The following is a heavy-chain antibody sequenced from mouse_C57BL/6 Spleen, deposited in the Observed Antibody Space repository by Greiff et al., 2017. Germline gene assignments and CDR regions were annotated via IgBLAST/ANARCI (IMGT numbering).Heavy chain of an antibody. CDR2: IYPGDGDT. CDR1: GYAFSSSW. D-gene: IGHD4-1*01. CDR3: ARSRGTGGYFDY. J-gene: IGHJ2*01. V-gene: IGHV1-82*01. Sequence: QVQLQQSGPELVTPGASVKISCKASGYAFSSSWMNWVKQRPGKGLEWIGRIYPGDGDTNYNGKFKGKATLTADKSSSTAYMQLSSLTSEDSAVYFCARSRGTGGYFDYWGQGTTLTVSS.